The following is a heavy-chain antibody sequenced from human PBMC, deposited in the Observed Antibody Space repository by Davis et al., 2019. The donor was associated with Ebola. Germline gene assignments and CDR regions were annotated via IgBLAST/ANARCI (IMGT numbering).Heavy chain of an antibody. J-gene: IGHJ4*02. CDR1: GFTFSSYG. V-gene: IGHV3-30*18. Sequence: GGSLRLSCAASGFTFSSYGTHWVRQAPGKGLEWVAVISYDGSNKYYADSVKGRFTISRDNSKNTLYLQMNSLRVEDTAVYYCAKSRIAAAVLQHFDYWGQGTLVTVSS. CDR2: ISYDGSNK. D-gene: IGHD6-13*01. CDR3: AKSRIAAAVLQHFDY.